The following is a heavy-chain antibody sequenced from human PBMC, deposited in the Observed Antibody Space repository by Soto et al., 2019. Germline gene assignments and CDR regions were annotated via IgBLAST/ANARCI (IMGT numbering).Heavy chain of an antibody. D-gene: IGHD4-17*01. V-gene: IGHV3-30*18. CDR1: GFTFSSYG. J-gene: IGHJ5*02. Sequence: QAGGSLRLSCAASGFTFSSYGMHWVRQAPGKGLEWVAVISYDGSNKYYADSVKGRFTISRDNSKNTLYLQMNSLRAEDTAVYYCAKDRPQMTTVTLSWFDPWRQGTLVTVSS. CDR2: ISYDGSNK. CDR3: AKDRPQMTTVTLSWFDP.